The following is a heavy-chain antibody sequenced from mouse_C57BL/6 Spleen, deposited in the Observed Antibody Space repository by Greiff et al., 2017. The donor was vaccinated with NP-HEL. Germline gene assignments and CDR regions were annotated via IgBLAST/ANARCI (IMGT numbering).Heavy chain of an antibody. Sequence: EVQRVESGGGLVKPGGSLKLSCAASGFTFSDYGMHWVRQAPEKGLEWVAYISSGSSTIYYADTVKGRFTISRDNAKNTLFLQMTSLRSEDTAMYYCARNVLLRSYYFDYWGQGTTLTVSS. V-gene: IGHV5-17*01. CDR1: GFTFSDYG. D-gene: IGHD1-1*01. CDR2: ISSGSSTI. J-gene: IGHJ2*01. CDR3: ARNVLLRSYYFDY.